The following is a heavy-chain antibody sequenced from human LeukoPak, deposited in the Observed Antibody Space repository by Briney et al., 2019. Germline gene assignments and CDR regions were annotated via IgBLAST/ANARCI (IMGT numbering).Heavy chain of an antibody. J-gene: IGHJ5*02. Sequence: GGSLRLSCAASGFTFSSYSMTWVRQAPGKGLEWVSSISSSSSYIYYADSVKGRFTISRDNAKNSLYLQMNSLRAEDTAVYYCARAGVVPAASNPNWFDPWGQGTLVTVSS. V-gene: IGHV3-21*01. CDR3: ARAGVVPAASNPNWFDP. CDR1: GFTFSSYS. CDR2: ISSSSSYI. D-gene: IGHD2-2*01.